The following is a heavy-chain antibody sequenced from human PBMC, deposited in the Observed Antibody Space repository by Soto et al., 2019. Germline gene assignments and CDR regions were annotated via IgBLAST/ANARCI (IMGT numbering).Heavy chain of an antibody. V-gene: IGHV4-34*01. J-gene: IGHJ4*02. D-gene: IGHD2-15*01. Sequence: SLTCAVYGGSFSGYYWSWIRQPPGKGLEWIGEINHSGSTNYNPSLKSRVTISVDTSKNQFSLKLSSVTAADTAVYYCARIYGGSSIHFDYWGQGTLVTVSS. CDR1: GGSFSGYY. CDR2: INHSGST. CDR3: ARIYGGSSIHFDY.